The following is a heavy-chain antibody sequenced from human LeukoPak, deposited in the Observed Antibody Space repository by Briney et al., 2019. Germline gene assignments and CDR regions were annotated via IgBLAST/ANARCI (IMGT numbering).Heavy chain of an antibody. CDR3: ARSPGYDFWSGYYTLYYFDY. CDR2: ISGSGGST. D-gene: IGHD3-3*01. V-gene: IGHV3-23*01. Sequence: GGSLRLSCAASGFTFSSYAMSWVRQAPGKGLEWVSAISGSGGSTYYAGSVKGRFTISRDNSKNTLYLQMNSLRAEDTAVYYCARSPGYDFWSGYYTLYYFDYWGQGTLVTASS. CDR1: GFTFSSYA. J-gene: IGHJ4*02.